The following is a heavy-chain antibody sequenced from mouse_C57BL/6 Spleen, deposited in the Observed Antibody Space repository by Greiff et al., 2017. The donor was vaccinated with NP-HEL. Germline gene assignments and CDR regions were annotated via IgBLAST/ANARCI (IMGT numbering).Heavy chain of an antibody. Sequence: EVKLMESGPGLVKPSQSLSLTCSVTGYSITSGYYWNWIRQFPGNKLEWMGYISYDGSNNYNPSLKNRSSITRDTSKNQFFLKLNSVTTEDTATYYCAMDEGYAMDYWGQGTSVTVSS. CDR3: AMDEGYAMDY. J-gene: IGHJ4*01. CDR2: ISYDGSN. CDR1: GYSITSGYY. V-gene: IGHV3-6*01.